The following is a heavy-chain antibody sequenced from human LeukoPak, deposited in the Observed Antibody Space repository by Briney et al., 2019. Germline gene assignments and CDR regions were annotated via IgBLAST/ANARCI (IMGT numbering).Heavy chain of an antibody. CDR2: ISSNGGST. J-gene: IGHJ4*02. V-gene: IGHV3-64D*06. CDR1: RFTFSSYA. D-gene: IGHD2-2*01. Sequence: GGSLRLSCSASRFTFSSYAMHWVRQAPGKGLEYVSAISSNGGSTYYADSVKGRFTISRDNSKNTLYLQMSSLRAEDTAVYYCVGRYCSSTSCPYYFDYWGQGTLVTVSS. CDR3: VGRYCSSTSCPYYFDY.